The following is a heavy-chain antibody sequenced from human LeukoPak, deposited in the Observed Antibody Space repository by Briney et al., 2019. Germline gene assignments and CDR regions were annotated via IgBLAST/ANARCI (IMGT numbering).Heavy chain of an antibody. CDR2: ISSSGRST. Sequence: PGGSLRLSRAASGFTFNNYAMSWVRQAPGKGLEWFSAISSSGRSTWNADSVEGRFTISRDNSKNTLYLQMNSLRAEDTATYYCAKDHSDCRGRDCFLHQDWGQGTLVTVSS. CDR3: AKDHSDCRGRDCFLHQD. J-gene: IGHJ4*02. V-gene: IGHV3-23*01. D-gene: IGHD3/OR15-3a*01. CDR1: GFTFNNYA.